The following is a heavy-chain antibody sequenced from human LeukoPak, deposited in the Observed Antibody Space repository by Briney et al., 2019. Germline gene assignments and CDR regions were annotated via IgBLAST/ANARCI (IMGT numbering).Heavy chain of an antibody. CDR3: ASFGAAAGRGVDY. V-gene: IGHV1-2*02. J-gene: IGHJ4*02. CDR1: GYTFTSYG. Sequence: AASVKVSCKASGYTFTSYGIRWVRQAPGQGLEWMGWINPNSGGTNYAQKFQGRVTMTSDTSISKAYMELSRLRSDDTAVYYCASFGAAAGRGVDYWGQGTLVTVSS. CDR2: INPNSGGT. D-gene: IGHD6-13*01.